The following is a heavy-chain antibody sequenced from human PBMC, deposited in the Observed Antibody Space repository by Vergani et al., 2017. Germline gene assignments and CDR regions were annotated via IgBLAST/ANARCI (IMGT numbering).Heavy chain of an antibody. J-gene: IGHJ6*02. D-gene: IGHD2-15*01. CDR3: ARDPGRRSYGMDV. Sequence: VQLVESGGGLVQPGRSLRLSCAASGFTFDDYAMHWVRQAPGKGLEWVAIIWYDGSKKYYTDSVKGRFTISRDNSKNTLYLQMNSLRAEDTAVYYCARDPGRRSYGMDVWGQGTTVTVSS. CDR1: GFTFDDYA. CDR2: IWYDGSKK. V-gene: IGHV3-33*08.